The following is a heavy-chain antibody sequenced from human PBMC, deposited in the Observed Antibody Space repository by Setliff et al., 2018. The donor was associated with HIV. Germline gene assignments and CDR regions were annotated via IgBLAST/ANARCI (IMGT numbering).Heavy chain of an antibody. V-gene: IGHV3-33*01. D-gene: IGHD2-15*01. CDR3: ARDSCGGGNCYANWNFDF. J-gene: IGHJ2*01. Sequence: LRLSCAASGFTFRSHAIHWVRQAPGKGLEWVAVIWYDGSSKYYAESVKGRFTLSRDNSKNTLFLQMNSLRDEDTAVYFCARDSCGGGNCYANWNFDFWGRGTLVTVSS. CDR2: IWYDGSSK. CDR1: GFTFRSHA.